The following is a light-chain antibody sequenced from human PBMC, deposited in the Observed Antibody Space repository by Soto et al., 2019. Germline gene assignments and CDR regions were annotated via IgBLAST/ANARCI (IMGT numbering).Light chain of an antibody. Sequence: EIVMTQSPATLSVSPGERATLSCRASQSVSSDLAWYQQKPGQAPRLLIYGGSSRATGIPVRFSGSGSETDFTLTITRLEPEDFAVYYCQQYGSSSITFGQGTRLEIK. V-gene: IGKV3-20*01. J-gene: IGKJ5*01. CDR1: QSVSSD. CDR2: GGS. CDR3: QQYGSSSIT.